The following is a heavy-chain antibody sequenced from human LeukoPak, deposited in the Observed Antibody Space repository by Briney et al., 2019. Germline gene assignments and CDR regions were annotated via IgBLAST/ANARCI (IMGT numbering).Heavy chain of an antibody. CDR2: IYYSGSN. CDR3: TRVTGYMVEAYFDY. Sequence: SETLSLTRTVSGGSLRSYYWSWIRQPPGKGLEGIGYIYYSGSNNHNPSPKSRVTISVATPKTEASLKLRSVTAADTAVYYCTRVTGYMVEAYFDYWGQGTLVTVSS. CDR1: GGSLRSYY. V-gene: IGHV4-59*01. D-gene: IGHD5-12*01. J-gene: IGHJ4*02.